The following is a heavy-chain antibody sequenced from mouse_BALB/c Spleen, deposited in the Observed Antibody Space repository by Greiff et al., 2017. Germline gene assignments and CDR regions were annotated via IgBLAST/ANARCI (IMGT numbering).Heavy chain of an antibody. V-gene: IGHV5-4*02. CDR3: AREDGNYVFAY. Sequence: EVQVVESGGGLVKPGGSLKLSCAASGFTFSDYYMYWVRQTPEKRLEWVATISDGGSYTYYPDSVKGRFTISRDNAKNNLYLQMSSLKSEDTAMYYCAREDGNYVFAYWGQGTLVTVSA. CDR2: ISDGGSYT. J-gene: IGHJ3*01. CDR1: GFTFSDYY. D-gene: IGHD2-1*01.